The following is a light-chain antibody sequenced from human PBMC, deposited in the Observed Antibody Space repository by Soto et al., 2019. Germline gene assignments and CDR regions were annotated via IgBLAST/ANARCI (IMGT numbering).Light chain of an antibody. Sequence: EIMMTQSPATLSVSPGERAALSCRASQSVNTNLVWYQQKPGQAPRLLISDASTRATGIPARFSGSGSGTAFTLTISSLQSEDFAVYYCQQYDNWPVTFGGGTRVDIK. V-gene: IGKV3-15*01. CDR2: DAS. CDR3: QQYDNWPVT. J-gene: IGKJ4*01. CDR1: QSVNTN.